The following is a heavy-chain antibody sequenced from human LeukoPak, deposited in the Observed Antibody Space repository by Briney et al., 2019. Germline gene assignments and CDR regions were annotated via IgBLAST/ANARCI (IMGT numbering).Heavy chain of an antibody. Sequence: ASVKVSCKASGYTFTSYDINWVRQATGQGLEWMGWMNPNSGNTGYAQKFQGRVTMTRNTSISTAYMELSSLRSEDTAVYYCARGGRAGYNWNYYYYGMDVWGQGTTDTVSS. CDR2: MNPNSGNT. CDR1: GYTFTSYD. J-gene: IGHJ6*02. CDR3: ARGGRAGYNWNYYYYGMDV. V-gene: IGHV1-8*01. D-gene: IGHD1-20*01.